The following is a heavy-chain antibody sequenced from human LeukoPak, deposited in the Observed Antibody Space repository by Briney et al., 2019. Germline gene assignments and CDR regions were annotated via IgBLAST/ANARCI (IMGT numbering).Heavy chain of an antibody. V-gene: IGHV4-39*01. Sequence: PSETLSLTCTVSGGSISSSSYYWGWIRQPPGKGLEWIGSIYYSGSTYYNPSLKSRATISVDTSKNQFSLKLSSVTAADTAVYYCARGRIFGVVIYFDYWGQGTLVTVSS. J-gene: IGHJ4*02. CDR1: GGSISSSSYY. D-gene: IGHD3-3*01. CDR2: IYYSGST. CDR3: ARGRIFGVVIYFDY.